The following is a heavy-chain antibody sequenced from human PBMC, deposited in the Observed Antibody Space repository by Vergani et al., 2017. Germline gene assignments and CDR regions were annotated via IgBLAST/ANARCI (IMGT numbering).Heavy chain of an antibody. CDR2: IIPIFGTA. Sequence: QVQLVQSGAEVKKPGSSVKVSCKASGGTFSSYAISWVRQAPGQGLEWMGGIIPIFGTANYAQKFQGRVTITADESTSTAYMELSRLRSDDTAVYYCARVLSRWNSALARSFDPWGQGTLVTVSS. D-gene: IGHD1-7*01. J-gene: IGHJ5*02. CDR1: GGTFSSYA. CDR3: ARVLSRWNSALARSFDP. V-gene: IGHV1-69*12.